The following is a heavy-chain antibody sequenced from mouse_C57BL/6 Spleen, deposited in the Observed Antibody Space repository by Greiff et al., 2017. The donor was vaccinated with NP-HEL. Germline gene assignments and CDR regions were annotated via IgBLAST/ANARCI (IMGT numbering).Heavy chain of an antibody. CDR2: IYPGDGDT. CDR1: GYAFSSYW. V-gene: IGHV1-80*01. Sequence: QVQLQQSGAELVKPGASVKISCKASGYAFSSYWMNWVKQRPGKGLEWIGQIYPGDGDTNYNGKFKGKATLTADKSSSTAYMQLSSLTSEDSAVYFCATQTAQATAWFAYWGQGTLVTVSA. J-gene: IGHJ3*01. CDR3: ATQTAQATAWFAY. D-gene: IGHD3-2*02.